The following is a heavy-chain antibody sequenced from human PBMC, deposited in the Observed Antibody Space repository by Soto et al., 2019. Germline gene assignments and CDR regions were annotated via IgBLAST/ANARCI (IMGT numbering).Heavy chain of an antibody. CDR1: GYTFTSYG. V-gene: IGHV1-18*01. Sequence: QVQLVQSGAEVKKPGASVKVSCKASGYTFTSYGISWVRQAPGQGIEWMGWICDYNGNTKYAQKLQGRVNMTTDKATSTAYMELRSLRSDDTAAYDCARDRGSDARDYRGQGALGTVSS. J-gene: IGHJ4*02. D-gene: IGHD3-16*01. CDR3: ARDRGSDARDY. CDR2: ICDYNGNT.